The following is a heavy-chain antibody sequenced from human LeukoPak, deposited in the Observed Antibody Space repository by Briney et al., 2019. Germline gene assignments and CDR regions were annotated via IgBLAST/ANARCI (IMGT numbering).Heavy chain of an antibody. CDR1: GFTFSSYW. V-gene: IGHV3-74*01. Sequence: GGSLRLSCAASGFTFSSYWMHWVRQAPGKGLVWVSRINTDGSSTNYADSVKGRFTISRDNAKNTLYLQMNSLRAEDTAVYYCASPKRGGAFDMWGQGTVVTVSS. CDR3: ASPKRGGAFDM. J-gene: IGHJ3*02. CDR2: INTDGSST. D-gene: IGHD2-15*01.